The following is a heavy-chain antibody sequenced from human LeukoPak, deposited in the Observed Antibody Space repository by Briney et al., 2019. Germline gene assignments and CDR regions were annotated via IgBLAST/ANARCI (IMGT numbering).Heavy chain of an antibody. CDR2: TRNKANSYTT. CDR1: GFTFSDHN. V-gene: IGHV3-72*01. Sequence: GGSLRLSCAASGFTFSDHNMDWLRQAPGKGLEWVGRTRNKANSYTTEYAASVKGRFTISRDDSKNSLDLQMNSLKTEDTAVYYCARDRYFNSGSYYYWYFDLWGRGTLVTVSS. J-gene: IGHJ2*01. D-gene: IGHD3-10*01. CDR3: ARDRYFNSGSYYYWYFDL.